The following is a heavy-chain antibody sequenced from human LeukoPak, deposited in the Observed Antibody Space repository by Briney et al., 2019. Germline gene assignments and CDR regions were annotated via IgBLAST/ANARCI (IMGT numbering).Heavy chain of an antibody. J-gene: IGHJ5*02. Sequence: PGGSLRLSCVASGFTFSSYWMHWVRQAPGKGLVWVSRINTDGSSTSYADSVKGRFTISRDNAKNTLYLQMNSLRAEDTAVYYCARESGIAAALDLWGQGTLVIVSS. CDR2: INTDGSST. CDR1: GFTFSSYW. CDR3: ARESGIAAALDL. D-gene: IGHD6-13*01. V-gene: IGHV3-74*01.